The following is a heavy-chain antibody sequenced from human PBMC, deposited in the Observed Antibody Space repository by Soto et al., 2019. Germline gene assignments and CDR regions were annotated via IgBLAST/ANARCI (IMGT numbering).Heavy chain of an antibody. CDR1: GGTFNTYA. CDR2: ISPMFGAA. V-gene: IGHV1-69*19. Sequence: QVQLVQSGAEMKKPGSSVKVSCQSSGGTFNTYAMNWVRHAPGQGLEWMGDISPMFGAANYAPKFQGRVTITADESTGTSYMQLSSLTSEDTALYFCAREVQVHTPAFVYWGQGTLVTVSS. J-gene: IGHJ4*02. CDR3: AREVQVHTPAFVY. D-gene: IGHD3-10*01.